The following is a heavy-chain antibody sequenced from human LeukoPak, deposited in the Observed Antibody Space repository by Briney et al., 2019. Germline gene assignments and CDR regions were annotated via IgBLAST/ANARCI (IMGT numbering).Heavy chain of an antibody. CDR1: GFTVSRNY. D-gene: IGHD5-24*01. CDR3: ARDHGYSRAFDI. V-gene: IGHV3-66*01. CDR2: IYSGGST. J-gene: IGHJ3*02. Sequence: HPGGSLRLSCAASGFTVSRNYMNWVRQAPGKGLEWVSVIYSGGSTYYADSVKGRFIISRDNSKNTLYLQMNSLRAEDTAVYYCARDHGYSRAFDIWGQGTMVTVSS.